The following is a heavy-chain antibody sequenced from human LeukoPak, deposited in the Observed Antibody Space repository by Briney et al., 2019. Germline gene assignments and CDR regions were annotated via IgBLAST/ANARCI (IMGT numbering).Heavy chain of an antibody. CDR1: GGTFSSYA. V-gene: IGHV1-69*04. J-gene: IGHJ4*02. CDR2: IIPILGIA. D-gene: IGHD5-18*01. CDR3: ATGYSYGYYFDY. Sequence: SVKVSCKASGGTFSSYAISWVRQAPGQGLEWMGRIIPILGIANYAQKFQGRVTMTRDTSTSTVYMELSSLRSEDTAVYYCATGYSYGYYFDYWGQGTLVTVSS.